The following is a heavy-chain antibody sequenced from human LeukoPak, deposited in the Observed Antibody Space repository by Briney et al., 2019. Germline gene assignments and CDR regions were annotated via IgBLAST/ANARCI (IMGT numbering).Heavy chain of an antibody. CDR2: INHSGST. Sequence: SGTLSLTCAVYGGSFSGYYWSWIRQPPGKGLEWIGEINHSGSTNYNPSLKSRVTISVDTSKNQFSLKLSSVTAADTAVYYCARASVTMVRGRRRYFDYWGQGTLVTVSS. J-gene: IGHJ4*02. CDR1: GGSFSGYY. V-gene: IGHV4-34*01. CDR3: ARASVTMVRGRRRYFDY. D-gene: IGHD3-10*01.